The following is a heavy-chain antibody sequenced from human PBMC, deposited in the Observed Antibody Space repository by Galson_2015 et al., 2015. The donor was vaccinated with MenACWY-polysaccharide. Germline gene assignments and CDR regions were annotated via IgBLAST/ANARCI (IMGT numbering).Heavy chain of an antibody. CDR1: GGSIGSSSYY. J-gene: IGHJ4*02. CDR3: ARQGGSGRSHDY. CDR2: IYYGGST. V-gene: IGHV4-39*01. D-gene: IGHD5-12*01. Sequence: SETLSLTCTVSGGSIGSSSYYWGWIRQPPGKGLEWIGTIYYGGSTYYNPSPKSRVTISVDTSKNQFSLKLTSVTAADTAVYYCARQGGSGRSHDYWGQGTLVTVSS.